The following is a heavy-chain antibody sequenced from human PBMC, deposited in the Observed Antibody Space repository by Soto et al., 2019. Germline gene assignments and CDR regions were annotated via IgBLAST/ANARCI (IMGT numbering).Heavy chain of an antibody. V-gene: IGHV3-23*01. J-gene: IGHJ5*02. D-gene: IGHD3-10*01. CDR2: ISGSGSST. CDR1: GFTFSSYA. CDR3: AKTKRLLWFGELLPSWFDP. Sequence: GGSLRLSCAASGFTFSSYAMSWVRQAPGKGLEWVSAISGSGSSTYYADSVKGRFTISRDNSKNTLYLQMNSLRAEDTAVYYCAKTKRLLWFGELLPSWFDPWGQGTLVTVS.